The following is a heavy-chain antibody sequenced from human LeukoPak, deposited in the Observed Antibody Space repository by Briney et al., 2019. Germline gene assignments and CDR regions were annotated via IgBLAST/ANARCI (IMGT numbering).Heavy chain of an antibody. D-gene: IGHD1-26*01. CDR1: DGSISSYF. J-gene: IGHJ4*02. V-gene: IGHV4-4*09. CDR2: IYFSGST. CDR3: ARAHIVGATVDY. Sequence: SETLSLTCTVSDGSISSYFWSWIRQPPGKGLEWIGYIYFSGSTYYNPSLKSRLTMSIDTSKNQFSLRLNSVAAADTAVYFCARAHIVGATVDYWGQGTLVTVSS.